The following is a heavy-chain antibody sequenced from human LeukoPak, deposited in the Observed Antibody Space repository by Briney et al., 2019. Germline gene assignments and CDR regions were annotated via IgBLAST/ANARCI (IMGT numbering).Heavy chain of an antibody. Sequence: GGSLRLSCAASGFTFSSYGMHWVRRAPGKGVEWVAVIWYDGSNKYYADSVKGRFTISRDNSKNTLYLQMNSLRAEDTAVYYCARAYYGSGSYPYFDYWGQGTLVTVSS. V-gene: IGHV3-33*01. CDR1: GFTFSSYG. CDR2: IWYDGSNK. D-gene: IGHD3-10*01. J-gene: IGHJ4*02. CDR3: ARAYYGSGSYPYFDY.